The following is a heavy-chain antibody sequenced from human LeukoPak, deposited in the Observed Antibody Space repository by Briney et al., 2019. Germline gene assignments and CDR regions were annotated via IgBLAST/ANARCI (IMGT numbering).Heavy chain of an antibody. Sequence: GGSLRLSCAAAGFTFSSYWMHWVRQAPGKGLVWVSRINTDGSSRIYADSVKGRFIISRDNAKNTLYLQMNSLRAEDTAVYACARGNEWAFDYWAQGTLVTVSS. CDR2: INTDGSSR. V-gene: IGHV3-74*01. D-gene: IGHD1-26*01. CDR1: GFTFSSYW. J-gene: IGHJ4*02. CDR3: ARGNEWAFDY.